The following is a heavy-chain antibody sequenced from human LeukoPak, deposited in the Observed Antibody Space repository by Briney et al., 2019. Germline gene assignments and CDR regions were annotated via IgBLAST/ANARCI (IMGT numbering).Heavy chain of an antibody. J-gene: IGHJ4*02. CDR1: GGSFSGYY. D-gene: IGHD2-2*01. CDR2: INHSGST. V-gene: IGHV4-34*01. CDR3: ARGSRGHFDY. Sequence: SETLSLTCAVYGGSFSGYYRSWIRQPPGKGLEWIGEINHSGSTNYNPSLKSRVTISVDTSKNQFSLKLSSVTAADTAVYYCARGSRGHFDYWGQGTLVTVSS.